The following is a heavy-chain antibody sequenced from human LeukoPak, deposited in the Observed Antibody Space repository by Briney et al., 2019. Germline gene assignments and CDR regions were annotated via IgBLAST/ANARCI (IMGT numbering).Heavy chain of an antibody. Sequence: ASVKVSCKVSGYTLTELSMHWVRQAPGKGLEWMGGFDPEDGETIYAQKFQGRVTMTEDTSTNTAYMELSSLRSEDTAVYYCAIHRFWSGYYAFDYWGQRTLVTVSS. CDR3: AIHRFWSGYYAFDY. D-gene: IGHD3-3*01. CDR1: GYTLTELS. J-gene: IGHJ4*02. V-gene: IGHV1-24*01. CDR2: FDPEDGET.